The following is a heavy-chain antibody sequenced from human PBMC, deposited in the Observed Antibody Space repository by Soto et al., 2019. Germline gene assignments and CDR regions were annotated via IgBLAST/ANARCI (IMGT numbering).Heavy chain of an antibody. CDR1: GFTFSSFS. CDR3: ARDEPDCSGGSCYPNDAFDI. V-gene: IGHV3-48*01. CDR2: ISSSSSTI. D-gene: IGHD2-15*01. J-gene: IGHJ3*02. Sequence: PGGSLRLSCAASGFTFSSFSMNWVRQAPGKGLEWVSYISSSSSTIYYADSVKGRFTISRDNAKNSLYLQMNSLRAEDTAVYYCARDEPDCSGGSCYPNDAFDIWGQGTMVTVS.